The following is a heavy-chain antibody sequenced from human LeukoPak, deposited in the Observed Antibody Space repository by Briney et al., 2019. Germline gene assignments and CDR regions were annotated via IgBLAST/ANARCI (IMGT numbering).Heavy chain of an antibody. V-gene: IGHV3-74*01. Sequence: GGSLRLSCAASGFTFRSYWMHWVRQAPRKGLVWVSQIKSDGSITSYADSVKGRFTISRDNAKSTLYLQMNSLRAEDTAVYYCARDRGYSSDVWGQGTLVTVSS. CDR2: IKSDGSIT. CDR3: ARDRGYSSDV. CDR1: GFTFRSYW. J-gene: IGHJ4*02. D-gene: IGHD5-18*01.